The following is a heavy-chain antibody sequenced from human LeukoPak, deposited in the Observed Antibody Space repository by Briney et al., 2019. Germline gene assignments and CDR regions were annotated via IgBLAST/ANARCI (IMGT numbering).Heavy chain of an antibody. CDR3: AKEYCSSTSCSKKIYY. J-gene: IGHJ4*02. D-gene: IGHD2-2*01. CDR1: GFTFSSYE. CDR2: ISSSGSTI. Sequence: GGSLRLSCAASGFTFSSYEMNWVRQAPGKGLEWVSYISSSGSTIYYADSVKGRFTISRDNAKNSPYLQMNALRPEDTALYYCAKEYCSSTSCSKKIYYWGQGTLVTVSS. V-gene: IGHV3-48*03.